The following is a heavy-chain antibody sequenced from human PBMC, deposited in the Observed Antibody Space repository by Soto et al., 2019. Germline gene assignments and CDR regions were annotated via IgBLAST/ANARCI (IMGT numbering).Heavy chain of an antibody. D-gene: IGHD7-27*01. Sequence: PGGSLRLSCAASGFTFSSYGLHLVRQAPGKGLEWVAVIWYDGSNKYYADSVKGRFTISRDNSKNTLYLQMNSLRAEDTAVYYCAKSGFSYGMAVWGQGTTVTAP. CDR1: GFTFSSYG. CDR3: AKSGFSYGMAV. CDR2: IWYDGSNK. J-gene: IGHJ6*02. V-gene: IGHV3-33*06.